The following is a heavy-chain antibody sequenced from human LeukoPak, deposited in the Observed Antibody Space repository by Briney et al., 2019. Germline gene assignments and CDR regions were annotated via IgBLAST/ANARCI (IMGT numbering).Heavy chain of an antibody. J-gene: IGHJ6*03. CDR1: GGTFNSYA. CDR3: ARVPYCSGGSCYSEDYYYYMDV. D-gene: IGHD2-15*01. Sequence: ASVKVSCKASGGTFNSYAISWVRQAPGQGLEWMGRIIPIFGTANYAQKFQGRVTITTDESTSTAYMELSSLRSEDTAVYYCARVPYCSGGSCYSEDYYYYMDVWGKGTTVTVSS. V-gene: IGHV1-69*05. CDR2: IIPIFGTA.